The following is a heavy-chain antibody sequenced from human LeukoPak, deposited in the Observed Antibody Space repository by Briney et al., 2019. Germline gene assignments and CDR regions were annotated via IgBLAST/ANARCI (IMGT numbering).Heavy chain of an antibody. Sequence: PSETLSLTCAVYGGSFSGYYWSWIRQPPGKGLEWIGEINHSGSTNYNPSLKSRVAISLDTSRSRFSLQLSSVTAADTAVYYCGRNFDYWGQGTLVTVSS. V-gene: IGHV4-34*01. CDR1: GGSFSGYY. J-gene: IGHJ4*02. CDR2: INHSGST. CDR3: GRNFDY.